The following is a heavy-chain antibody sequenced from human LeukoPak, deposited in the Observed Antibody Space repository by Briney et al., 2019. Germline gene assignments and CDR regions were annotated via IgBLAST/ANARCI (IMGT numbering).Heavy chain of an antibody. CDR3: ARVGAAVAVDY. CDR1: GFTFSSYE. Sequence: QPGGSLRLSCAASGFTFSSYEMNWVRQAPGKGLEWVSYISSSGTTIYYADSVNGRFTISRDNAKNSPYLQMNSLRAEDTAVYYCARVGAAVAVDYWGQGTLVTVSS. J-gene: IGHJ4*02. D-gene: IGHD6-19*01. CDR2: ISSSGTTI. V-gene: IGHV3-48*03.